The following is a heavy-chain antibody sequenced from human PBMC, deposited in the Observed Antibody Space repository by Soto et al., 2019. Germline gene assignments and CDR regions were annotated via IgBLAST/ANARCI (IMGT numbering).Heavy chain of an antibody. J-gene: IGHJ4*02. V-gene: IGHV2-5*02. D-gene: IGHD6-19*01. CDR2: IYSDDDK. CDR1: GFSLSSTRMA. CDR3: AHIVVAGLGYYFDY. Sequence: QITLKESGPTLVKPTQTLTLTCTFSGFSLSSTRMAVGWIRQPPGKALEWLALIYSDDDKRYSPFLKSRLTITKDTSKNQVVLTMSDMDPVDTARYYCAHIVVAGLGYYFDYWGQGTLVTVSS.